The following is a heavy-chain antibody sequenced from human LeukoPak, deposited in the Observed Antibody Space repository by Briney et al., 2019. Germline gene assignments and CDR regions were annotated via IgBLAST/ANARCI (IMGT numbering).Heavy chain of an antibody. CDR1: GGSIRSSSYY. CDR3: ARLGSCSSTSCYASRYKYYFDY. J-gene: IGHJ4*02. V-gene: IGHV4-39*07. CDR2: INHSGST. D-gene: IGHD2-2*01. Sequence: PSETLSLTCTVSGGSIRSSSYYWGWIRQPPGKGLEWIGEINHSGSTNYNPSLKSRVTISVDTSKNQFSLKLSSVTAADTAVYYCARLGSCSSTSCYASRYKYYFDYWGQGTLVTVSS.